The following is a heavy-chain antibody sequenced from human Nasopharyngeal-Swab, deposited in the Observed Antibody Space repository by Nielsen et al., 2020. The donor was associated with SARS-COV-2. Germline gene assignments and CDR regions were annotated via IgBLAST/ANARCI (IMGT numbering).Heavy chain of an antibody. CDR3: ARGTGPTYYFDY. D-gene: IGHD1-1*01. CDR1: GDSVSSNSAA. CDR2: TYYRSKWYN. V-gene: IGHV6-1*01. Sequence: QTLSLTCGMSGDSVSSNSAAWNWIRQSPSRGLEWLGRTYYRSKWYNDYAVSVKSRITINPDTSKNQFSLQLNSVTPEDTAVYYCARGTGPTYYFDYWGQGTLVTVSS. J-gene: IGHJ4*02.